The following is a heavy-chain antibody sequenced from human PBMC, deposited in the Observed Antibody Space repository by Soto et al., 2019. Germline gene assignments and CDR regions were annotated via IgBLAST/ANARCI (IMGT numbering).Heavy chain of an antibody. CDR3: AREYSSSSQYLYFDV. CDR2: IIPITGTT. V-gene: IGHV1-69*01. J-gene: IGHJ2*01. D-gene: IGHD6-6*01. CDR1: GGIFSSYA. Sequence: QVQLVQSGAEVKKPGSSVKVSCKVSGGIFSSYAIGWVRQAPGQGLEWMAGIIPITGTTNRAQKFQGRVTVTADESTTTVYMKLSSLTAEDTAVYYCAREYSSSSQYLYFDVWGRGTLVTVSS.